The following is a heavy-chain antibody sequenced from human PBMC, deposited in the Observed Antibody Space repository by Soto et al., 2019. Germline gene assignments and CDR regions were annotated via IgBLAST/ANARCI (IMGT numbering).Heavy chain of an antibody. CDR2: ISGGGDTT. Sequence: EVQLLESGGCLVQPGGYLRLSCAASGFTFNKYAMTWVRQAPGKGLEWVSAISGGGDTTSYADSVKGRFTVSRDGSKNTLYLQMSSLRAEDTALYYCAKGRGGSGSLTPRVDFWGQGTLVTVSS. V-gene: IGHV3-23*01. D-gene: IGHD3-10*01. CDR3: AKGRGGSGSLTPRVDF. J-gene: IGHJ4*02. CDR1: GFTFNKYA.